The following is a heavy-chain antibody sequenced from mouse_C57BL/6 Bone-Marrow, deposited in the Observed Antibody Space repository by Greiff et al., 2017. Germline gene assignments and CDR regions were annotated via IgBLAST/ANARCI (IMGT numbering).Heavy chain of an antibody. CDR2: INPYNGDT. J-gene: IGHJ4*01. D-gene: IGHD1-1*01. CDR1: GYSFTSYF. V-gene: IGHV1-20*01. CDR3: AREGITTVVEGVYAMDY. Sequence: VQLQQSGPELVKPGDSVKISCKASGYSFTSYFMNWVMQSHGKSLEWIGRINPYNGDTFYNQKFKGKATLTVDKSSSTAHMELRSLTSEDSAVYYCAREGITTVVEGVYAMDYWGQGTSVTVSS.